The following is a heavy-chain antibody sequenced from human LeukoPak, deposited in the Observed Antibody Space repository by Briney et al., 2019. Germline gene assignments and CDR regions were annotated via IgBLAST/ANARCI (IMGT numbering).Heavy chain of an antibody. CDR3: ARDTNNGLDV. D-gene: IGHD1-14*01. Sequence: GGSLRLSCAASGFTFRDYYVNWIRQAPGKGLEWVSHISSSGRLMQYADSVKGRFTITRDNAQNFMSLQMNSLKPEDTAVYYCARDTNNGLDVWGRGTTVTVSS. CDR1: GFTFRDYY. V-gene: IGHV3-11*01. CDR2: ISSSGRLM. J-gene: IGHJ6*02.